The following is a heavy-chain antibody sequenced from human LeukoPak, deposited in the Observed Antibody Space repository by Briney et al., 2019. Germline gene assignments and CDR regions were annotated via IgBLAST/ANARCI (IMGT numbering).Heavy chain of an antibody. CDR2: VYTSGST. CDR1: GGSISSYY. J-gene: IGHJ4*02. V-gene: IGHV4-4*07. CDR3: ARQDPIAARPLDY. D-gene: IGHD6-6*01. Sequence: SETLSLTCTVSGGSISSYYWNWIRQPAGKGLEWIGRVYTSGSTNYNPSLKSRVTMSVDTTKNQFSLKVSSVTAADTAIYYCARQDPIAARPLDYWGQGTLVTVSS.